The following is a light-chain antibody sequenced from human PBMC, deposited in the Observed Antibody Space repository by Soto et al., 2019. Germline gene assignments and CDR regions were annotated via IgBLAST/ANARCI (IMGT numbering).Light chain of an antibody. CDR1: QSFSSNY. J-gene: IGKJ1*01. CDR2: GAS. CDR3: QQHGTTPWT. Sequence: DIVLTQSPDTLSLSPGERATLSCRASQSFSSNYLIWYQQKPGQAPRPLIYGASSRVPGIPDRFSGSGSGTDFTLTISSLEPEDFAVFYCQQHGTTPWTFGQGTKVEIK. V-gene: IGKV3-20*01.